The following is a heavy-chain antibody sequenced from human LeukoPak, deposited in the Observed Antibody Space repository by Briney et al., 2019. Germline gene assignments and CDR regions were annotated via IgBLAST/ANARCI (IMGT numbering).Heavy chain of an antibody. CDR1: GGSISSGSYF. D-gene: IGHD5-18*01. J-gene: IGHJ4*02. CDR2: IYSSGST. V-gene: IGHV4-39*07. CDR3: ARVYSYGYIRYFDY. Sequence: SETLSLTCSVSGGSISSGSYFWGWIRQPPGKGLEWIGTIYSSGSTYYSPSLKSRVTISVDTSKNQFSLKLSSVTAADTAVYYCARVYSYGYIRYFDYWGQGTLVTVSS.